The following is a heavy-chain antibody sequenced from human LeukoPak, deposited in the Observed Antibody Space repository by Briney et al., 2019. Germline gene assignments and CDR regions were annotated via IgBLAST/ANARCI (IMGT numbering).Heavy chain of an antibody. J-gene: IGHJ3*02. CDR2: IRYDGSNK. CDR1: GFTFSSYG. V-gene: IGHV3-30*02. D-gene: IGHD3-22*01. CDR3: ARSHYYDSSGYTPPNAFDI. Sequence: PGGSLRLSCAASGFTFSSYGMHWVRQAPGKGLEWVAFIRYDGSNKYYADSVKGRFTISRDNSKNTLYLQMNSLRAEDTAVYYCARSHYYDSSGYTPPNAFDIWGQGTMVTVSS.